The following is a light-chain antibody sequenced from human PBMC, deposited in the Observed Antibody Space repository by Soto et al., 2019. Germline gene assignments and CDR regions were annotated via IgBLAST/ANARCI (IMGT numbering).Light chain of an antibody. CDR1: QSVSNNY. CDR3: QQYGSSGT. J-gene: IGKJ1*01. Sequence: EIVLTQSPGTLSLSPGERATLSCSSSQSVSNNYLAWYQQKPGQAPRLLIYSASNRATGIPDRFSGSGSGTDFTLTISRLEPEDFAVYYCQQYGSSGTFGQGTRWIS. CDR2: SAS. V-gene: IGKV3-20*01.